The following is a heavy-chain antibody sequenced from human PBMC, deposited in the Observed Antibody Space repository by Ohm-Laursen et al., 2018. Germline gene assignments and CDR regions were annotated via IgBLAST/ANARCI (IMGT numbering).Heavy chain of an antibody. J-gene: IGHJ6*02. CDR1: GFTLSSYD. CDR2: ITSGGGII. Sequence: SLRLSCAASGFTLSSYDMSWIRQTPGKGLEWLSYITSGGGIIYSADSVKGRFTISRDNDEDTLYLQMNSLRAEDTAIYYCARHDSSDSPSHHYYYTMDVWGQGTTVTVSS. V-gene: IGHV3-11*01. CDR3: ARHDSSDSPSHHYYYTMDV. D-gene: IGHD3-22*01.